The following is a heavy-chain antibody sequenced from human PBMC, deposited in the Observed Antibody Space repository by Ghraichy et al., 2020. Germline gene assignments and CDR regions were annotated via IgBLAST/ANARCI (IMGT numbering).Heavy chain of an antibody. CDR1: GFTFSNYG. CDR3: ATDRLGQYTDPEYFQH. V-gene: IGHV3-48*02. Sequence: GGSLRLSCAASGFTFSNYGMNWVRLAPGKGLECVSYISSSGSTIYYADSVKGRFTISRDNAKNSLFLQMNSLRDEDTAVYYCATDRLGQYTDPEYFQHWGQGTLVTVSS. J-gene: IGHJ1*01. D-gene: IGHD6-6*01. CDR2: ISSSGSTI.